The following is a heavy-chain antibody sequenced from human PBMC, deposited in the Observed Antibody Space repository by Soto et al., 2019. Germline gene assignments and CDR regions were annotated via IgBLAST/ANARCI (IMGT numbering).Heavy chain of an antibody. V-gene: IGHV4-31*03. CDR1: GGSISRGGYY. CDR3: ARDPAP. Sequence: QVQLQESGPGLVKPSETLSLTCTVSGGSISRGGYYWSWIRQNPGKGLEWIGYTYNGVSTYYNPSLKSRVTISVDTSKNQFSLKLTSVTAADTAVYYCARDPAPWGQGTLVTVSS. J-gene: IGHJ5*02. CDR2: TYNGVST.